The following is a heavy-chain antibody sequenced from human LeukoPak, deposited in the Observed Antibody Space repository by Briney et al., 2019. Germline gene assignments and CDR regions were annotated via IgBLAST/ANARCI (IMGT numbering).Heavy chain of an antibody. CDR3: ARRSYCSSTSCYSSYYYYYGMDV. CDR2: IYPGDSDT. V-gene: IGHV5-51*01. Sequence: GESLKISCKGSGYSFTSYWIGWVRQMPGKGLEWMGTIYPGDSDTRYSPSFQGQVTISADKSISTAYLQWSSLKASDTAMYYCARRSYCSSTSCYSSYYYYYGMDVWGKGTTVTVSS. J-gene: IGHJ6*04. D-gene: IGHD2-2*01. CDR1: GYSFTSYW.